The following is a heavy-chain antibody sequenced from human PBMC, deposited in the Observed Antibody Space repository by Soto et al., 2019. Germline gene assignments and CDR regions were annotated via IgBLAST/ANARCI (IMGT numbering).Heavy chain of an antibody. J-gene: IGHJ4*02. CDR1: GFAVSNKY. V-gene: IGHV3-53*01. D-gene: IGHD3-9*01. CDR3: ARERDTTGYILRY. Sequence: EVRLVESGGGLIQPGGSLRLSCAASGFAVSNKYMTWVRQAPGKGLQWISTIYARGDTYYADSVKGRFTISRDNSDNIVYLQMNSLRVEDTAMYYCARERDTTGYILRYWGQGTLVTVSS. CDR2: IYARGDT.